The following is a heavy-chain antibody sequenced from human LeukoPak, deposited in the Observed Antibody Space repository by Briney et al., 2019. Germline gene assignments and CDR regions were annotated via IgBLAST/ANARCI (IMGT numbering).Heavy chain of an antibody. CDR1: GGSFSGYY. J-gene: IGHJ4*02. Sequence: PSGTLSLTCAVYGGSFSGYYWSWIRQPPGKGLEWIGEINHSGSTNYNPSLKSRVTISVDTSKNQFSLKLSSVTAADTAVYYCARGASGYCSSTSCYYFDYWGQGTLVTVSS. CDR2: INHSGST. CDR3: ARGASGYCSSTSCYYFDY. V-gene: IGHV4-34*01. D-gene: IGHD2-2*01.